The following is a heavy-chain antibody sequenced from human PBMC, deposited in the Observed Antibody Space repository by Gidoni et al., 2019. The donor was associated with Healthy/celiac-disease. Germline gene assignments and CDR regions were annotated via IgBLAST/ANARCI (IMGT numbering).Heavy chain of an antibody. V-gene: IGHV3-64D*09. CDR1: GFTFSTYA. Sequence: EVQLVESGGGLVQPGGSLSLSCSASGFTFSTYAMHWVRQAPGKGLEYVSASSSNGGRTYYADSVKGRFTISRDNSKNTLYLQMSSLRAEDTAVYYCLVVPAAMPVDYWGQGTLVTVSS. J-gene: IGHJ4*02. CDR3: LVVPAAMPVDY. CDR2: SSSNGGRT. D-gene: IGHD2-2*01.